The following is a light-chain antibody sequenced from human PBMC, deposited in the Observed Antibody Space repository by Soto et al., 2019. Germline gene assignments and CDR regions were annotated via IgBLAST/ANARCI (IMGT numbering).Light chain of an antibody. CDR1: QSVSSY. CDR3: KQRSNWPPT. J-gene: IGKJ1*01. Sequence: EIVLTQSPATLSLSPGERATLSCRASQSVSSYLAWYQQKPGQAPRLLIYDASNRATGIPARFSGSGSGTDFTLTISSLEPEDFAVYYCKQRSNWPPTFCQGTKVDIK. V-gene: IGKV3-11*01. CDR2: DAS.